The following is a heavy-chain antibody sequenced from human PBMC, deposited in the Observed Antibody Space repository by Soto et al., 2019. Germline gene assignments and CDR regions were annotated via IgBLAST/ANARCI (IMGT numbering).Heavy chain of an antibody. J-gene: IGHJ4*02. CDR2: IHYSGST. Sequence: QVQLQESGPGLVKPSETLSLTCTVSGGSISSYYWSWIRQPPGKGLEWIGYIHYSGSTNYNPSLKSRVTISVDTSKNQFSLKLSSVTAADTAVYYCARDASWFDYWGQGTLVTVSS. V-gene: IGHV4-59*01. CDR3: ARDASWFDY. CDR1: GGSISSYY.